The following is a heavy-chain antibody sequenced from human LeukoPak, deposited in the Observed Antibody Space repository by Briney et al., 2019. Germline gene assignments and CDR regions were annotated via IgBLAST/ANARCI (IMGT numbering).Heavy chain of an antibody. V-gene: IGHV1-2*02. CDR2: ANSNIGDT. J-gene: IGHJ4*02. CDR1: GYSFTGYY. D-gene: IGHD3-22*01. CDR3: ARDVLGYDSSASD. Sequence: EASVKVSCKASGYSFTGYYIHWVRQAPGQGLEWMGWANSNIGDTYYAQKFRGRLAITRDKSITTVHMELSSLRSNDTAVYYCARDVLGYDSSASDWGQGTLVTVSS.